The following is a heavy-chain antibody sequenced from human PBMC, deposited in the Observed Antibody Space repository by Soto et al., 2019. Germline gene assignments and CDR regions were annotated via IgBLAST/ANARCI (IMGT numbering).Heavy chain of an antibody. D-gene: IGHD3-22*01. V-gene: IGHV4-61*01. Sequence: SETLSLTCTVSGGSVRSDSFYWSWIRQPPGKGLEWIAFIYHSGSTNYNPSLNSRVTISVDTSKNRFSLKLTSVTAADTAIYYCARERHPNSGYYAENYTDYWGQGTLVTVSS. CDR2: IYHSGST. CDR1: GGSVRSDSFY. CDR3: ARERHPNSGYYAENYTDY. J-gene: IGHJ4*02.